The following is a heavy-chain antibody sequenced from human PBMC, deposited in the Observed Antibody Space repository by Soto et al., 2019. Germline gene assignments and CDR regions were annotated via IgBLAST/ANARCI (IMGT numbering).Heavy chain of an antibody. Sequence: PGGSLRLSCAASGFTFSTYPMHWVRQAPGKGLEYVSAISSNGGSTYYADSVRGRFTISRDNSKNTLYLQMGNLRTEDMAVYYCARVLSDSRGFYYDYWGQGTLVTVSS. V-gene: IGHV3-64*02. CDR2: ISSNGGST. CDR1: GFTFSTYP. J-gene: IGHJ4*02. CDR3: ARVLSDSRGFYYDY. D-gene: IGHD3-22*01.